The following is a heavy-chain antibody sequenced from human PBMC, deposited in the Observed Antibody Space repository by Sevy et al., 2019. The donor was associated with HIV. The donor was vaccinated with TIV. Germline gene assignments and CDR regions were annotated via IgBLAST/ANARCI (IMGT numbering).Heavy chain of an antibody. CDR3: ARDIGAGSNSETSSSPCFFYYFDS. V-gene: IGHV3-9*01. CDR1: GFSLDDYA. J-gene: IGHJ4*02. D-gene: IGHD1-26*01. CDR2: ISWNSGSI. Sequence: GGSLRLSCAASGFSLDDYAMHWVRQSSGKGLEWVAGISWNSGSIGYADSVKGRFTISRDNARNTLYLQMNNMRSEDTALYYCARDIGAGSNSETSSSPCFFYYFDSWGQGTLVTVSS.